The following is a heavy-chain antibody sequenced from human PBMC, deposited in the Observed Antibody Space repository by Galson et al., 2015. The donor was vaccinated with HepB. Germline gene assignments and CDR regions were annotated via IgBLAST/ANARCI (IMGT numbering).Heavy chain of an antibody. J-gene: IGHJ3*02. CDR2: ISYDGSNK. CDR1: GFTFSSYG. CDR3: AKSNNQYRWERLFDAFDI. D-gene: IGHD1-26*01. Sequence: SLRLSCAASGFTFSSYGMHWVRQAPGKGLEWVAVISYDGSNKYYADSVKGRFAISRDNSKNTLYLQMNSLRAEDAAVYYCAKSNNQYRWERLFDAFDIWGQGTMVTVSS. V-gene: IGHV3-30*18.